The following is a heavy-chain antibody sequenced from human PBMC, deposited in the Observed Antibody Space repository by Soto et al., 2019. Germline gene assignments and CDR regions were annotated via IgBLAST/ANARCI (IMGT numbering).Heavy chain of an antibody. J-gene: IGHJ6*02. CDR2: IWYDGSNK. CDR1: GFTFSSYG. D-gene: IGHD1-7*01. CDR3: ARDGRLELQIDYYGMDV. Sequence: GGSLRLSCAASGFTFSSYGMHWVRQAPGKGLEWVAVIWYDGSNKYYGDSVKGRFTISRDNSKNTLYLQMNSLRAEDTAVYYCARDGRLELQIDYYGMDVWGQGTTVTVSS. V-gene: IGHV3-33*01.